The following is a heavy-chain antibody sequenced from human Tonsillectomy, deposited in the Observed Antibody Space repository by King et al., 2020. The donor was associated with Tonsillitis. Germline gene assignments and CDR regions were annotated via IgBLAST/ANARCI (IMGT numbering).Heavy chain of an antibody. CDR2: ISSSSSTI. J-gene: IGHJ3*02. D-gene: IGHD6-19*01. Sequence: VQLVESGGGLVQPGGSLRLSCAASGFTFSSYSMNWVRQAPGKGLEWVSYISSSSSTIYYADSVKGRFTISRDNAKNSLYLQMNSLRAEDTAVYYCLYSSGWYLIGAFDIWCQGTMVTVSS. V-gene: IGHV3-48*01. CDR3: LYSSGWYLIGAFDI. CDR1: GFTFSSYS.